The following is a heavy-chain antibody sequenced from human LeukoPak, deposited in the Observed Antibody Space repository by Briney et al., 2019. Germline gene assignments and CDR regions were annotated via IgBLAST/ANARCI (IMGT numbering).Heavy chain of an antibody. CDR2: FYYGGTT. V-gene: IGHV4-59*08. CDR3: ARHRGLTDSFYPFDP. CDR1: GGSINSYY. D-gene: IGHD3-10*01. Sequence: PSETLSLTCAVSGGSINSYYWSWIRQPPGKGLEWIGYFYYGGTTNYNPSLTSRVTISVDTSKNQFSLKLSSVTAADAAVYYCARHRGLTDSFYPFDPWGQGTLVTVSS. J-gene: IGHJ5*02.